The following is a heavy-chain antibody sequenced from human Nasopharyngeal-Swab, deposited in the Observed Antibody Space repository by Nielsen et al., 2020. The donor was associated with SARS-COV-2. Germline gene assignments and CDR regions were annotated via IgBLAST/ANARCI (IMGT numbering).Heavy chain of an antibody. J-gene: IGHJ4*02. V-gene: IGHV1-2*02. D-gene: IGHD3-22*01. CDR3: ARDLIAMIVVNGGVYFDY. CDR1: GYTFTGYY. CDR2: INPNSGCT. Sequence: ASVPVSCKASGYTFTGYYMHWVRQAPAQGIEWMGWINPNSGCTNYAQKFQGRVTMTREPSISTAYMELSRLRSDDTAVYYCARDLIAMIVVNGGVYFDYWGQGTLFTVSS.